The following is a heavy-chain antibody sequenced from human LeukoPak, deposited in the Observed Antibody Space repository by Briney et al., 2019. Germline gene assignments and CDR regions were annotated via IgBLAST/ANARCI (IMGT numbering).Heavy chain of an antibody. Sequence: PGGSLRLSCAASGFTFSSYSMNWVRQAPGKGLEWVSSISSSSSYIYYADSVKGRFTISRDNAKNSLYLQMNSLRAEDTAVYYCARDLPLRFGELSRRWGQGTLVTVSS. D-gene: IGHD3-10*01. CDR3: ARDLPLRFGELSRR. V-gene: IGHV3-21*01. J-gene: IGHJ4*02. CDR1: GFTFSSYS. CDR2: ISSSSSYI.